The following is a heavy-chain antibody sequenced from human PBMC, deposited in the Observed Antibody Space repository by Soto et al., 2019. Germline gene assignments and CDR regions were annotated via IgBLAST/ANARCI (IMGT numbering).Heavy chain of an antibody. CDR3: AGEGGIVGATTVAY. CDR1: GGAISSGDYY. Sequence: QVQLQESGPGLVKPSQTLSLTCTVSGGAISSGDYYWSWIRQPPGKGLEWVGYIYYSGSTYYNPSIKSRVTISVDTSKNQFSLKLSSVTAADTAVYYSAGEGGIVGATTVAYWGQGTLVTVSS. V-gene: IGHV4-30-4*01. J-gene: IGHJ4*02. D-gene: IGHD1-26*01. CDR2: IYYSGST.